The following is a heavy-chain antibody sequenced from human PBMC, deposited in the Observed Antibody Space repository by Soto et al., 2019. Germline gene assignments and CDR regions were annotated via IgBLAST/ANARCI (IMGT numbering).Heavy chain of an antibody. CDR2: INAKGGGT. D-gene: IGHD2-8*01. CDR1: GYSFTDYH. J-gene: IGHJ6*02. Sequence: QVQLVQSGAEVKKPGASVKVPCKASGYSFTDYHIHWVRQAPGQGLEGLGRINAKGGGTSTAQKFEGWVTMTTDTAISTASMELTRLTSDDTDIYYCARGDSTDCSNGVCSFFYNHDMDVWGQGTTVTVSS. V-gene: IGHV1-2*04. CDR3: ARGDSTDCSNGVCSFFYNHDMDV.